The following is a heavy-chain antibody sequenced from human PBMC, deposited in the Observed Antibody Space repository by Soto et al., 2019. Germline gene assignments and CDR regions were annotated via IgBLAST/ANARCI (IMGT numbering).Heavy chain of an antibody. CDR1: GGSISSGGYY. CDR2: IYYSGST. V-gene: IGHV4-31*03. CDR3: ARMGLSSWYEVSFYYGMDV. J-gene: IGHJ6*02. Sequence: SETLSLTCTVSGGSISSGGYYWSWIRQHPGKGLEWIGYIYYSGSTYYNPSLKSRVTISVDTSKNQFYLKLSSVTAADTAVYYCARMGLSSWYEVSFYYGMDVWGQGTTVTVSS. D-gene: IGHD6-13*01.